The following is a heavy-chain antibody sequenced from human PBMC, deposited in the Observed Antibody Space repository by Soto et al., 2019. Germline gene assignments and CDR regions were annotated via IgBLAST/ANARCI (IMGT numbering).Heavy chain of an antibody. CDR2: ISSSSSYI. Sequence: PGGSLRLSCSASGFTFSSYIMNWVRQAPGKGLEWVSSISSSSSYIYYADSVKGQFTISRDNAKNSLYLQMNSLRAEDTAVYYCARGSGEMATISLDYWGQGTLVTVSS. CDR1: GFTFSSYI. J-gene: IGHJ4*02. V-gene: IGHV3-21*01. D-gene: IGHD5-12*01. CDR3: ARGSGEMATISLDY.